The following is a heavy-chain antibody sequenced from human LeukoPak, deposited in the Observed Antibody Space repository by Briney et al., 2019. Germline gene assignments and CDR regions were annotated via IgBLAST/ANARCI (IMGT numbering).Heavy chain of an antibody. D-gene: IGHD1-26*01. CDR2: ISYDGSNK. Sequence: GGSLRLSCAASGFTFSSYAMHWVRQAPGKGLEWVAVISYDGSNKYYADSVKGRFTISRDDSKNTLYLQMNSLRAEDTAVYYCARHPLRYREAFDIWGQGTMVTVSS. V-gene: IGHV3-30-3*01. CDR1: GFTFSSYA. J-gene: IGHJ3*02. CDR3: ARHPLRYREAFDI.